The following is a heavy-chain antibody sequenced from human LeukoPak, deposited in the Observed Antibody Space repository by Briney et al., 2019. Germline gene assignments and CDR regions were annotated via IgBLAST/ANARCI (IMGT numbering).Heavy chain of an antibody. CDR3: ARDSLRGPTANDY. Sequence: ASVKVSCKASGYTFTSYYMHWVRQAPGQGLEWMGIINPSGGSTSYAQKLQGRVTMTTDTSTSTAYMELRSLRSDDTAVYYCARDSLRGPTANDYWGQGTLVTVSS. J-gene: IGHJ4*02. CDR2: INPSGGST. D-gene: IGHD5-18*01. V-gene: IGHV1-46*01. CDR1: GYTFTSYY.